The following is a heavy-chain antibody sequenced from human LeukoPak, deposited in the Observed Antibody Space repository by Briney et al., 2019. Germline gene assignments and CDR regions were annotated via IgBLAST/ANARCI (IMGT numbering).Heavy chain of an antibody. Sequence: GGSLRLSCAASGFPFSSYSMNWVRPAPGKGLEWVSSISSSSSYIYYAHSVNGRFTISRDNAKNSLYLQMNGLRAEDTAVYYCARDPGPYYYDSSGYYSPWAFDYWGQGTLVTVSS. CDR2: ISSSSSYI. CDR1: GFPFSSYS. CDR3: ARDPGPYYYDSSGYYSPWAFDY. J-gene: IGHJ4*02. V-gene: IGHV3-21*01. D-gene: IGHD3-22*01.